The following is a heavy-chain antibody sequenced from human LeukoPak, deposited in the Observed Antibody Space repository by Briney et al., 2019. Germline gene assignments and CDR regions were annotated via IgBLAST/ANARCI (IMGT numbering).Heavy chain of an antibody. CDR2: IKQDGSEK. Sequence: GGSLRLSCAASGFTFSSYWMSWVRQAPGKGLEWVANIKQDGSEKYYVDSVKGRFTISRDNAKNSLHLQMNSLRAEDTAVYYCAREMGLNIVATFGYWGQGTLVTVSS. J-gene: IGHJ4*02. D-gene: IGHD5-12*01. V-gene: IGHV3-7*01. CDR1: GFTFSSYW. CDR3: AREMGLNIVATFGY.